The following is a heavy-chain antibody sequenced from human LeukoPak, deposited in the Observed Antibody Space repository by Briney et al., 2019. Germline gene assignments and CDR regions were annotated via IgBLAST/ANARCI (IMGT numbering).Heavy chain of an antibody. CDR3: ATLEPYVGKDAFDI. CDR2: INPNSGGT. V-gene: IGHV1-2*06. Sequence: ASVKVSCKASGYTFTGYYMHWVRQAPGQRLEWMGRINPNSGGTTYAQKFQGRVTMTRDTSISTAYMELSRLRSDDTAVYYCATLEPYVGKDAFDIWGQGTMVTVSS. D-gene: IGHD1-26*01. J-gene: IGHJ3*02. CDR1: GYTFTGYY.